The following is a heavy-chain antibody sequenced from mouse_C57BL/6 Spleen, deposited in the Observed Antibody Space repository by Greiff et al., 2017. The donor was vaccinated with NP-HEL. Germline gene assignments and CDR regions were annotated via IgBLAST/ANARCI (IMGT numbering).Heavy chain of an antibody. CDR1: GYAFSSSW. D-gene: IGHD1-1*01. J-gene: IGHJ4*01. CDR2: IYPGDGDT. V-gene: IGHV1-82*01. Sequence: VKLQESGPELVKPGASVKISCKASGYAFSSSWMNWVKQRPGKGLEWIGRIYPGDGDTNYNGKFKGKATLTADKSSSTAYMQLSSLTSEDAAFYFCARSTTVVYAMDYWGQGTSVTVSS. CDR3: ARSTTVVYAMDY.